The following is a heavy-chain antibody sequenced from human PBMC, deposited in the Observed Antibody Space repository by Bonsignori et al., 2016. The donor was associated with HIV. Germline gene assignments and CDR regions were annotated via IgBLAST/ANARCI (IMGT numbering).Heavy chain of an antibody. CDR3: AKDGGLGPDDAFDI. Sequence: WIRQPPGKGLEWVSAISGSGGSTYYADSVKGRFTISRDNSKNTLYLQMNSLRAEDTAVYYCAKDGGLGPDDAFDIWGQGTMVTVSS. CDR2: ISGSGGST. D-gene: IGHD3-16*01. V-gene: IGHV3-23*01. J-gene: IGHJ3*02.